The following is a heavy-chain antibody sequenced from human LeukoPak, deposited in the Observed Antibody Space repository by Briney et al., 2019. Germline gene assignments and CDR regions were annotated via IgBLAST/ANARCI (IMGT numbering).Heavy chain of an antibody. V-gene: IGHV1-8*03. D-gene: IGHD3-22*01. CDR1: GYTFTSYD. CDR3: ARVSDSSGYSSDY. J-gene: IGHJ4*02. CDR2: MNPNSGNT. Sequence: ASVKVSCKASGYTFTSYDINWVRQATGQGLEWMGWMNPNSGNTGHAQKFQGRVTTTRNTSISTAYMELSSLRSEDTAVYYCARVSDSSGYSSDYWGQGTLVTVSS.